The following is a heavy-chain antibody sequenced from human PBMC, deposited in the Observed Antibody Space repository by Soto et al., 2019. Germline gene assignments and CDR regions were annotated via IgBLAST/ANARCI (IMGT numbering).Heavy chain of an antibody. J-gene: IGHJ4*02. CDR1: GVSVTSGDNY. V-gene: IGHV4-30-4*01. Sequence: QVQLQETGPGLVKPSQTLSLTCTVSGVSVTSGDNYRSWIRQPPGKGLEWIGYIFYIGNAYYNPSLQSRVIISVDTSRNQFSLRLTSVTAADTAVYYCVRKTGTTFLGSFFDHWGQGTLVTVSS. D-gene: IGHD1-7*01. CDR3: VRKTGTTFLGSFFDH. CDR2: IFYIGNA.